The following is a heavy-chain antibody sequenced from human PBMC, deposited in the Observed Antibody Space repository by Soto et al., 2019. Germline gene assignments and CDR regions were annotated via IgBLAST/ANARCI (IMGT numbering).Heavy chain of an antibody. V-gene: IGHV1-18*01. CDR2: ISAYSGNT. J-gene: IGHJ4*02. CDR1: GYTFTSHG. Sequence: ASVKVSCKVSGYTFTSHGITWVRQAPGQGLEWVAWISAYSGNTNYAQILQDRVTVTTETSTSTASLELRSLRSDDTAVYYCAIGLYPFYFDYWGQGTLVTVSS. CDR3: AIGLYPFYFDY.